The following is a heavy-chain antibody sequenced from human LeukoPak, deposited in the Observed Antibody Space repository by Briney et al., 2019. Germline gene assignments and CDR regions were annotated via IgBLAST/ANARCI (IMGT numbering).Heavy chain of an antibody. CDR3: ARGGLVLRPGPLRSPFDY. CDR1: GFTFSSYG. J-gene: IGHJ4*02. D-gene: IGHD3-3*01. V-gene: IGHV3-33*01. Sequence: PGGSLRLSCAASGFTFSSYGMHWVRQAPGKGLEWVAVTWYDGSNKYYADSVKGRFTISRDNSKNTLYLQMNSLRAEDTAVYYCARGGLVLRPGPLRSPFDYWGQGTLVTVSS. CDR2: TWYDGSNK.